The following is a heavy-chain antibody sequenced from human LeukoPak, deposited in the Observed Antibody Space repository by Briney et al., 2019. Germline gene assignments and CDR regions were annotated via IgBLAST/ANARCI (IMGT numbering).Heavy chain of an antibody. J-gene: IGHJ3*02. CDR1: GFTFSSYA. CDR3: ARSRAGSGSYFGAFDI. Sequence: GSLRLSCAASGFTFSSYAMSWVRQAPGKGLEWVSTISGSGGSTYYADSVKGRFTISRDNSKNTLYLQMNSLRAEDTAVYYCARSRAGSGSYFGAFDIWGQGTMVTVSS. D-gene: IGHD3-10*01. V-gene: IGHV3-23*01. CDR2: ISGSGGST.